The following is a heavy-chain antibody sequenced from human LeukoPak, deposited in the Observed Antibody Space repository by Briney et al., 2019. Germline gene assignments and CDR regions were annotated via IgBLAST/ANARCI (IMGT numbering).Heavy chain of an antibody. Sequence: GASVKVSCKASGYTFTSYGISWVRQAPGQGLEWMGWISAYNGNTNYAQKFQGRVTMTRDTSISTAYMELSRLRSDDTAVYYCARDRRFLEWLGVLGWFDPWGQGTLVTVSS. CDR2: ISAYNGNT. CDR3: ARDRRFLEWLGVLGWFDP. D-gene: IGHD3-3*01. J-gene: IGHJ5*02. CDR1: GYTFTSYG. V-gene: IGHV1-18*01.